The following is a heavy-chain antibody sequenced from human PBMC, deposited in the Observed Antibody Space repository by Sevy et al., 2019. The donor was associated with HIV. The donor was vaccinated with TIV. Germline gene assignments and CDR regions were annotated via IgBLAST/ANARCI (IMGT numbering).Heavy chain of an antibody. D-gene: IGHD6-6*01. CDR1: GDFFNSYS. CDR3: ARGSYSSSSDRYFFDL. Sequence: ASVKVSCKGSGDFFNSYSMTWVRQAPGQGLEWLGEIVPIFGSPNYAQKFQDRVTIAADESTNTSYMDLNSLRSEDTAVYYCARGSYSSSSDRYFFDLWGQGTLVTVSS. V-gene: IGHV1-69*13. J-gene: IGHJ4*02. CDR2: IVPIFGSP.